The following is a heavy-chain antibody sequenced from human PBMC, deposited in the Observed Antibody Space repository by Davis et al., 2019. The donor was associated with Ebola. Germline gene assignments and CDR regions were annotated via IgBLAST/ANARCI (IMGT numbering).Heavy chain of an antibody. J-gene: IGHJ4*02. CDR3: ARSPYY. V-gene: IGHV1-69*13. D-gene: IGHD3-16*01. Sequence: AASVKVSCKASGYIFTDYHIHWVRQAPGQGLEWVGGIIPIFGTANYAQKFQGRVTITADESTSTAYMELSSLRSEDTAVYYCARSPYYWGQGTLVTVSS. CDR2: IIPIFGTA. CDR1: GYIFTDYH.